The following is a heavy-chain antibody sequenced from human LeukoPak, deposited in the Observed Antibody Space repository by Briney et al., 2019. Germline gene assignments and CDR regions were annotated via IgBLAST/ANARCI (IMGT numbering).Heavy chain of an antibody. CDR3: ARDSGDTYYDFWSGPAYFDY. J-gene: IGHJ4*02. V-gene: IGHV4-34*01. CDR2: INHSGST. D-gene: IGHD3-3*01. CDR1: GGSFSGYY. Sequence: SSETLSLTCAVYGGSFSGYYWGWIRQPPGKGLEWIGEINHSGSTNYNPSLKSRVTISVDTSKNQFSLRLSSVTAADTAVYYCARDSGDTYYDFWSGPAYFDYWGQGTLVTVSS.